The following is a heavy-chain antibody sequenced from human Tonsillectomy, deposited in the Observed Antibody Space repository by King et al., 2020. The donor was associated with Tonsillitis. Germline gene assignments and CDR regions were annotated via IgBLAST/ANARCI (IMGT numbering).Heavy chain of an antibody. J-gene: IGHJ3*02. Sequence: QLQESGPGLVKPSQTLSLTCTVSGGSISSGGYYWSWIRQHPGKGLEWIGYIYYSGSTYYNPSLKSRVTISVDTSKNQFSLKLSSVTAADTAVYYCARAQGDFWSGYPCAFDIWGQGTMVTVSS. CDR3: ARAQGDFWSGYPCAFDI. V-gene: IGHV4-31*03. D-gene: IGHD3-3*01. CDR1: GGSISSGGYY. CDR2: IYYSGST.